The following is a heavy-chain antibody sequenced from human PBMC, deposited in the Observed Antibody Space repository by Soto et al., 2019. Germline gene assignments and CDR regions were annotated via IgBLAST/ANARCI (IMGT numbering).Heavy chain of an antibody. CDR3: SRDAHSSGYYSDY. Sequence: QVQLVQSGAEVKKPGASVKISCKTSGYTFTRYTIHWVRQAPGQRLEWMGWINTDRGNTKYSEKLQGRVTITADTSASTAYMELSSLTSADTALYYCSRDAHSSGYYSDYWGQGTLVTVSS. J-gene: IGHJ4*02. D-gene: IGHD5-18*01. V-gene: IGHV1-3*04. CDR1: GYTFTRYT. CDR2: INTDRGNT.